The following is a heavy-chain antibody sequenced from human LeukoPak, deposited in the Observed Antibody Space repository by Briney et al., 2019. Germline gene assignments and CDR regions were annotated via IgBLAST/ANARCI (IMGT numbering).Heavy chain of an antibody. D-gene: IGHD3-3*01. CDR2: INTDGSST. Sequence: GGSLRLSCAASGFTFSSYWMHWVRQAPGKGLVWVSRINTDGSSTSYADSVKGRFTISRDNAKNTLYLQMNSLRAEDTAVYYCARGRYDFWSGNPNFDYWGQGTLVTVSS. CDR1: GFTFSSYW. CDR3: ARGRYDFWSGNPNFDY. V-gene: IGHV3-74*01. J-gene: IGHJ4*02.